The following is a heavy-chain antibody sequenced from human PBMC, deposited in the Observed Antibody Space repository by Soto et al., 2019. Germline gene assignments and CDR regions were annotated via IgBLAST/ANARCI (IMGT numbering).Heavy chain of an antibody. CDR3: ARSGYSYGPFDY. J-gene: IGHJ4*02. D-gene: IGHD5-18*01. Sequence: EAQLVEYGGGLLQPGGSLRLSCAASGFTVSSTYMSWVRQAPGKGLEWAPVIYSGGSTYYADSVKGRFTISRDNSKNTLYLQMNSLRAEDTAVYYCARSGYSYGPFDYWGQGTLVTVSS. CDR2: IYSGGST. V-gene: IGHV3-53*01. CDR1: GFTVSSTY.